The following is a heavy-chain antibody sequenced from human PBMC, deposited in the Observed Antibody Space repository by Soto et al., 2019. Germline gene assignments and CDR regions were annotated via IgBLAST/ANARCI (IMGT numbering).Heavy chain of an antibody. D-gene: IGHD3-3*01. CDR2: IIPIFGTA. CDR1: GGTFSSYA. CDR3: AREGPTIFGVVRPRYFDY. Sequence: QVQLVQSGAEVKKPGSSVKVSCKASGGTFSSYAISWVRQAPGQGLEWMGGIIPIFGTANYAQKLQGRVTITADESTSTADMELSSLRSEDTAVYYCAREGPTIFGVVRPRYFDYWGQGTLVTVSS. V-gene: IGHV1-69*01. J-gene: IGHJ4*02.